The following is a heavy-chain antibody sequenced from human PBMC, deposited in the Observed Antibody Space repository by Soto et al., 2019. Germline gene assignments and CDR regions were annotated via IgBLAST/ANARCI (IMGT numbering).Heavy chain of an antibody. Sequence: QVQLQESGPGLVKPSGTLSLTCAVSGDPISSHDWWSWVRQPPKKGLEWIAEIHHSGGTNYNPSLMSRATISVDNSKNQFSLNLNSVTAADTAVYYCVRNGYYCLDPWGHGTPVTVSS. CDR3: VRNGYYCLDP. CDR2: IHHSGGT. V-gene: IGHV4-4*02. CDR1: GDPISSHDW. J-gene: IGHJ5*02. D-gene: IGHD3-3*01.